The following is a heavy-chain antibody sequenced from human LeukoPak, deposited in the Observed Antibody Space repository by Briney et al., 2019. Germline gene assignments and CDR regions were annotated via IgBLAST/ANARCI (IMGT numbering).Heavy chain of an antibody. CDR2: IKQDGSEK. Sequence: GGSLILSCAASGFTFSSYWMSWVRQAPGKGLEWVANIKQDGSEKYYVDSVKGRFTISRDNAKNSLYLQMNSLRAEDTAVYYCARELDTMIVVVMGLDYWGQGTLVTVSS. V-gene: IGHV3-7*04. CDR3: ARELDTMIVVVMGLDY. D-gene: IGHD3-22*01. CDR1: GFTFSSYW. J-gene: IGHJ4*02.